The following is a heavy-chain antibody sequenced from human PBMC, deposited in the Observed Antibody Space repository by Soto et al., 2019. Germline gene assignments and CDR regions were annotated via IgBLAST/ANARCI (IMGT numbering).Heavy chain of an antibody. Sequence: EVQLLESGGGLVQPGGSLRLSCAASGFTFSSYAMSWVRHAPGKGLEWVSAISGSGGSTYYADSVRGRFTISSDNSKITLYLQMNSLRAEDTAVYYCAKETLVGYDSMYFDYWGQGTLVTVSS. V-gene: IGHV3-23*01. CDR1: GFTFSSYA. D-gene: IGHD2-8*02. CDR3: AKETLVGYDSMYFDY. J-gene: IGHJ4*02. CDR2: ISGSGGST.